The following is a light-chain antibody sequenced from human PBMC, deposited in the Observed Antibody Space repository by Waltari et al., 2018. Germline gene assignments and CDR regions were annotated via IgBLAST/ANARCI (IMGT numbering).Light chain of an antibody. CDR2: KAS. J-gene: IGKJ4*01. V-gene: IGKV1-5*03. CDR3: QEYNSYPLT. CDR1: QSISSW. Sequence: DIQMTQSPSTLSASVGDRVTITCRASQSISSWLDRCQQKPGKAPKPLLYKASSLESGVPSSFSGSVSGTEFTLTISSLQPDDFATYYCQEYNSYPLTFGGGTKVEIK.